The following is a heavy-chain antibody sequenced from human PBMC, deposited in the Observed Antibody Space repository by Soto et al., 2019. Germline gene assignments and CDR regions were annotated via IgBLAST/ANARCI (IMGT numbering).Heavy chain of an antibody. CDR2: ISSSGSTI. CDR3: ATHFYDYIWGSYRSPFDY. D-gene: IGHD3-16*02. CDR1: GFTFSDYY. J-gene: IGHJ4*02. V-gene: IGHV3-11*01. Sequence: GSLRLSCAASGFTFSDYYMSWIRQAPGKGLEWVSYISSSGSTIYYADSVKGRFTISRDNAKNSLYLQMNSLRAEDTAVYYCATHFYDYIWGSYRSPFDYWGQGTLGTVSS.